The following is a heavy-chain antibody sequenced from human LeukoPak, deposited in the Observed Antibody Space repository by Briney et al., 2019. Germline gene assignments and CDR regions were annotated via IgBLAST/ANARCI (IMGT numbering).Heavy chain of an antibody. CDR1: GGSFSGYY. V-gene: IGHV4-34*01. D-gene: IGHD6-19*01. J-gene: IGHJ6*02. Sequence: PSETLSLTCAVYGGSFSGYYWSWIRQPPGKGLEWIGEINHSGSTNYNPSLKSRVTISVDTSKNQFSLKLSSVTAADTAVYYCARRDSSGCLYWGQGTTVTVSS. CDR2: INHSGST. CDR3: ARRDSSGCLY.